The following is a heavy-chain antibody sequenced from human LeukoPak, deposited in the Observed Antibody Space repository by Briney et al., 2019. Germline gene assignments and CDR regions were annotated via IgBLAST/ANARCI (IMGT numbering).Heavy chain of an antibody. Sequence: GASVKVSCKVSGYTLTELSMHWVRQAPGKGLEWMGGFDPEDGETIYAQKFQGRVTMTEDTSTDTAYMELSSLRSEDTAVNYCATAGKNYQWELSHWGQGTLVTVSS. V-gene: IGHV1-24*01. D-gene: IGHD1-26*01. CDR1: GYTLTELS. J-gene: IGHJ4*02. CDR3: ATAGKNYQWELSH. CDR2: FDPEDGET.